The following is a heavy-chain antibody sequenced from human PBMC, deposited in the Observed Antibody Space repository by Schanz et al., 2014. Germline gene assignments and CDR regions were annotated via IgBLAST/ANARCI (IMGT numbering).Heavy chain of an antibody. CDR3: ARDRLECGAECYSVEVFEI. CDR1: GGTFSSFG. D-gene: IGHD2-21*01. V-gene: IGHV1-69*04. CDR2: IIPSLGLA. J-gene: IGHJ4*02. Sequence: QVQLVQSGAEVKKPGSSVKVSCKASGGTFSSFGINWVRQAPGQGLEWMGRIIPSLGLAKYEQKFQDKVTITADTSTTTAYMELSGLRSEDTAVYYCARDRLECGAECYSVEVFEICGQGTLVIVSS.